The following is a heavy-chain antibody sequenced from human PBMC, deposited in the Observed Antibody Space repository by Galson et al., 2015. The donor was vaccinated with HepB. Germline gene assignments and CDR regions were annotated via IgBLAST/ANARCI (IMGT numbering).Heavy chain of an antibody. D-gene: IGHD3-10*01. CDR3: ARADTLWSHFDY. J-gene: IGHJ4*02. V-gene: IGHV1-69*06. CDR1: GGTLSRYT. Sequence: SGGTLSRYTISWVRQAPGQGLEWMGGIIPIFGTTNYAQKFQGRVTINADKSTNTAYMELSSLRSEDTALYYCARADTLWSHFDYWGQGTLVTVSS. CDR2: IIPIFGTT.